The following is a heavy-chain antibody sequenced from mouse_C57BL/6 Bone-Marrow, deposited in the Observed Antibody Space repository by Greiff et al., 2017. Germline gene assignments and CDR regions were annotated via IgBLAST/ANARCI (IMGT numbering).Heavy chain of an antibody. CDR1: GYTFTDYY. CDR2: INPYNGGT. D-gene: IGHD1-1*01. Sequence: EVQLQQSGPVLVKPGASVKMSCKASGYTFTDYYMNWVKQSHGKSLEWIGVINPYNGGTSYNQKFKGKATLTVDKSSSTAYMELNSLTSENSAVYYCGRTLLLRYWYFDVWGTGTTVTVSA. J-gene: IGHJ1*03. CDR3: GRTLLLRYWYFDV. V-gene: IGHV1-19*01.